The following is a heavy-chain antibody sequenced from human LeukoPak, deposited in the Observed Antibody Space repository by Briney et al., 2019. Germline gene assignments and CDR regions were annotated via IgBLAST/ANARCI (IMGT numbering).Heavy chain of an antibody. V-gene: IGHV3-21*01. D-gene: IGHD1-26*01. J-gene: IGHJ6*02. Sequence: GGSLRLSCAASGFTFSSYSMNWVRQAPGKGLEWVSSISSSSSYIYYADSVKGRFTISRDNAKNSLYLQMNSLRAEDTAVYYCARGKVGATNYYGMDVWGQGTTVTVSS. CDR2: ISSSSSYI. CDR3: ARGKVGATNYYGMDV. CDR1: GFTFSSYS.